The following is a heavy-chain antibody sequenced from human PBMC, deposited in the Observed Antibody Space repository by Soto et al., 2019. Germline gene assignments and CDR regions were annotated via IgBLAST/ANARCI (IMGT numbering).Heavy chain of an antibody. Sequence: EVQLVESGGGLVQPGRSLRLSCAASGFTFDDYAMHWVRQAPGKGLEWVSGISWNSGSIGYADSVKGRFTISRDNAKNSPYLQMNSLRAEDTALYYCAKSLRLIYGSGSYIFYYWGQGTLVTVSS. CDR3: AKSLRLIYGSGSYIFYY. V-gene: IGHV3-9*01. J-gene: IGHJ4*02. D-gene: IGHD3-10*01. CDR2: ISWNSGSI. CDR1: GFTFDDYA.